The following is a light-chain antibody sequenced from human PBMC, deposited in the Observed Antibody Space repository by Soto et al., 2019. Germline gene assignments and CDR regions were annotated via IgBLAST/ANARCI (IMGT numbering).Light chain of an antibody. V-gene: IGKV3-15*01. CDR2: DAS. CDR3: QQYNNWWT. CDR1: ESVSSS. J-gene: IGKJ1*01. Sequence: EIMMTQPPATLSVSPGERATLSCIASESVSSSLACYQQIPGKTARLLIYDASTRLTGIPSRSSGSGSGTEFTLTINSLQSEDFAVYLCQQYNNWWTFGQGTKVDIK.